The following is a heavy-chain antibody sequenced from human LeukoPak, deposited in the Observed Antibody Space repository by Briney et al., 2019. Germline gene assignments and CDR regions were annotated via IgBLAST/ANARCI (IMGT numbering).Heavy chain of an antibody. J-gene: IGHJ3*02. CDR1: GGTFSSYA. V-gene: IGHV1-69*04. CDR3: ARAHITPEGDDAFDI. Sequence: GSSVKVSCKASGGTFSSYAISWVRQAPGQGLEWMGRIIPILGIANYAQKFQGRVTITADKSTSTAYMELSSLRSEDTAVYYCARAHITPEGDDAFDIWGQGTMVTVSS. D-gene: IGHD3-16*01. CDR2: IIPILGIA.